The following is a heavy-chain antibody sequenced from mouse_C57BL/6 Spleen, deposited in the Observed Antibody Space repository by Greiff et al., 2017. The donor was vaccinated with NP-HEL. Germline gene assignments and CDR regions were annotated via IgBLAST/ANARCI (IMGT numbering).Heavy chain of an antibody. D-gene: IGHD1-1*01. V-gene: IGHV14-4*01. Sequence: EVQLQQSGAELVRPGASVKLSCTASGFNITDDYMHWVKQRPEQGLEWIGWIDPENGDTEYASKFQGKATITADTSSNTAYLQLSSLTSSYTAVYYCTTDTTVVAREFDYWGQGTTLTVSS. CDR2: IDPENGDT. CDR1: GFNITDDY. CDR3: TTDTTVVAREFDY. J-gene: IGHJ2*01.